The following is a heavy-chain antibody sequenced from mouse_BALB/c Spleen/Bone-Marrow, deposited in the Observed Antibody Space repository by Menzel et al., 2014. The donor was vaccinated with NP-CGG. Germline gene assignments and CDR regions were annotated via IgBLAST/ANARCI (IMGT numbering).Heavy chain of an antibody. CDR2: ISNGGGNT. V-gene: IGHV5-12-2*01. J-gene: IGHJ2*01. CDR3: ARHETGTGQYFDY. D-gene: IGHD4-1*01. CDR1: GLTFSNYN. Sequence: EVKLVESGGDLVQPGGSLKLSCAASGLTFSNYNISWVRQTPEKRLERVAYISNGGGNTYYPDNVKGRFTISRDNAKNTLYLQMTRLKSEDAAVYYCARHETGTGQYFDYWGQGTTLTVSS.